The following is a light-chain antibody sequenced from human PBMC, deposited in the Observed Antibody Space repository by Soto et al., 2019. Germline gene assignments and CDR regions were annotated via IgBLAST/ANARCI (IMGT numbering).Light chain of an antibody. V-gene: IGKV1-39*01. Sequence: DIQLTQSPSSLSASVGDRVTINCRASQSISTFLNWYQQIPGKAPKLLIYAASTLQSGVPSRFSGSGSGTDFTLTITSLQSEDFATYYCQHTYNIPLTFGQGTKVEIK. J-gene: IGKJ1*01. CDR3: QHTYNIPLT. CDR2: AAS. CDR1: QSISTF.